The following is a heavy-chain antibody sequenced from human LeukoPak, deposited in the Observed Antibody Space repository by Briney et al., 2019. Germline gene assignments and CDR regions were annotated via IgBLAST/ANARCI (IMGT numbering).Heavy chain of an antibody. J-gene: IGHJ4*02. CDR2: ISSDSSHM. V-gene: IGHV3-21*01. CDR1: GFTFSSYS. D-gene: IGHD6-25*01. CDR3: ARVKEAAAFDY. Sequence: GGSLRLSCAASGFTFSSYSMNWVRQAPGKGLEWDSSISSDSSHMYYADSVKGRFTISRDNAKNSLYLQMNSLRAEETAVYYCARVKEAAAFDYWGQGALVTVSS.